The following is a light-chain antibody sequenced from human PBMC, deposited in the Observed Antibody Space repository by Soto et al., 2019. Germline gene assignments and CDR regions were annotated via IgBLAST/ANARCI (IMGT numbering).Light chain of an antibody. CDR1: QRVSSSY. Sequence: PGERVTLSCRASQRVSSSYLTWYQQKPGQAPRLLIYGASTRATSIPARFSGSGSGTDFTLTISSLQPEDFAVYYCQQDYNLPGHFGQGTKLEIK. V-gene: IGKV3D-7*01. CDR3: QQDYNLPGH. CDR2: GAS. J-gene: IGKJ2*01.